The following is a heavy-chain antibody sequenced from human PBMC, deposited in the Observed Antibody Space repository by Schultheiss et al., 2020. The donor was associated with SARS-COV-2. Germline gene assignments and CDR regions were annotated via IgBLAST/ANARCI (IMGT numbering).Heavy chain of an antibody. CDR1: GYTFTSYD. J-gene: IGHJ6*02. V-gene: IGHV1-2*04. CDR3: ARANGDYPYYYGMDV. Sequence: ASVKVSCKASGYTFTSYDINWVRQAPGQGLEWMGWINPNSGGTNYAQKFQGWVTMTRDTSISTAYMELSRLRSDDTAVYYCARANGDYPYYYGMDVWGQGTTVTVSS. CDR2: INPNSGGT. D-gene: IGHD4-17*01.